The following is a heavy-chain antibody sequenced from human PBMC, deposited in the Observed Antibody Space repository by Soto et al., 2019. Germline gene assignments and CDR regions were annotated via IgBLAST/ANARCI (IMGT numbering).Heavy chain of an antibody. CDR1: GFTFKTYA. D-gene: IGHD3-16*01. V-gene: IGHV3-30-3*01. CDR3: ARGVFPQADF. J-gene: IGHJ4*02. Sequence: QVQLVQSGGGVVQPGRSLRLSCAASGFTFKTYAMHWVRQAPGKGLEWVAIISYDGGSDFYTDSVKGRFTISRDNSKTTLYPHMNSLRPEDTAVYYWARGVFPQADFWSRGTVVPVTS. CDR2: ISYDGGSD.